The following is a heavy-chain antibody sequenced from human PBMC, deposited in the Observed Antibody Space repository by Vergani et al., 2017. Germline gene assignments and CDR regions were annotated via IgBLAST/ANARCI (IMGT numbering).Heavy chain of an antibody. CDR2: IIPIFGTA. CDR1: GGTFSSYA. Sequence: QVQLVQSGAEVKKPGSSVTVSCKASGGTFSSYAISWVRQAPGQGLAWMGGIIPIFGTANYAQKFQGRVTITADESTSTAYMELSSLRSEDTTVYYCARGLKYDFRGTFDPWGEGTLVTVSS. CDR3: ARGLKYDFRGTFDP. J-gene: IGHJ5*02. V-gene: IGHV1-69*01. D-gene: IGHD3-3*01.